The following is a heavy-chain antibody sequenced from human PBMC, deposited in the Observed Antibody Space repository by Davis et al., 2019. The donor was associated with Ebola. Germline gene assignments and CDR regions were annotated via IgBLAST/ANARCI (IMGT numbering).Heavy chain of an antibody. V-gene: IGHV6-1*01. J-gene: IGHJ6*02. CDR2: TYYKSKWYN. Sequence: HSQTLSLTCAIPGDSVSSAGWNWIRQSPSRGLEWLGRTYYKSKWYNDYAVSVKSRITINPDTSKNQFSLHLNSVTPEDTALYYCARGWLRGGMDVWGEGTTVTV. D-gene: IGHD5-18*01. CDR3: ARGWLRGGMDV. CDR1: GDSVSSAG.